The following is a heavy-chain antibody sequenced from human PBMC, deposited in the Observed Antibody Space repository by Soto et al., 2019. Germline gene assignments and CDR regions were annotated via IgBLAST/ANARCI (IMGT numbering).Heavy chain of an antibody. CDR3: AKKLYSSGWDYLDY. CDR1: GFTFSSYA. V-gene: IGHV3-23*01. J-gene: IGHJ4*02. CDR2: ASGSGDST. Sequence: GGSLRLSCAASGFTFSSYAMSWVRQAPGKGLEWVSGASGSGDSTYYADSVKGRFTISRDNSKNTLYLQMNSLRAEDTAVYYCAKKLYSSGWDYLDYWGQGTLVTVSS. D-gene: IGHD6-25*01.